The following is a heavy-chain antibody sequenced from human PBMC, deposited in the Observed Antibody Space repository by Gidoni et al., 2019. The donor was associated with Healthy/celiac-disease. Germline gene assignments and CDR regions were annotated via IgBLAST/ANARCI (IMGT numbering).Heavy chain of an antibody. V-gene: IGHV3-13*01. Sequence: QATGKGLEWVSAIGTAGDTYYPGSVKGRFTISRENAKNSLYLQMNSLRAGDTAVYYCARAPEPASGNYYGMDVWGQGTTVTVSS. D-gene: IGHD5-12*01. CDR2: IGTAGDT. J-gene: IGHJ6*02. CDR3: ARAPEPASGNYYGMDV.